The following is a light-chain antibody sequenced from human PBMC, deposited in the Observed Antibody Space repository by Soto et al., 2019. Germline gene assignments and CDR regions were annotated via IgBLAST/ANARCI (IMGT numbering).Light chain of an antibody. Sequence: EIVLTQSPGTLSLSPGERATLSCRASQSVTSGYLAWYQQKPGQAPRLLIYGASSRATGIPDRFSGSGSGTDFTLTISRLEPEEFAVYYCQQYGSSPTCGQGTKVEIK. J-gene: IGKJ1*01. CDR2: GAS. V-gene: IGKV3-20*01. CDR3: QQYGSSPT. CDR1: QSVTSGY.